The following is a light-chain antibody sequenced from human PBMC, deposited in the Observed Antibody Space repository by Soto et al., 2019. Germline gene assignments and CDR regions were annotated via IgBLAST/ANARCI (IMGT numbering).Light chain of an antibody. Sequence: EIAMTQSADTLCGSAGDGATLSWWASQGFRSDLAWYQQKDGQSPRLLIYGASTRAAETPARFSGSGYETEFNLTISSLQSEDFAVYYCQQYSKWPLTFGGGTNVDI. CDR3: QQYSKWPLT. J-gene: IGKJ4*01. V-gene: IGKV3-15*01. CDR2: GAS. CDR1: QGFRSD.